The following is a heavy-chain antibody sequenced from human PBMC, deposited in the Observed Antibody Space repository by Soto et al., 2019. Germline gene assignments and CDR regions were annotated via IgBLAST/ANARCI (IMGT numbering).Heavy chain of an antibody. V-gene: IGHV4-4*02. Sequence: QVQLQESGPGLVKPSETLSLTCAVSGGPITTTTWWAWVRLPPGKGLEWIGELHHDGTTNYNPSPRSRITLSPDKSNHPLLLKPAPGTRPGTAIFYFATQANSFPLGLRGRGTPVTRSS. D-gene: IGHD3-16*01. CDR1: GGPITTTTW. J-gene: IGHJ4*03. CDR3: ATQANSFPLGL. CDR2: LHHDGTT.